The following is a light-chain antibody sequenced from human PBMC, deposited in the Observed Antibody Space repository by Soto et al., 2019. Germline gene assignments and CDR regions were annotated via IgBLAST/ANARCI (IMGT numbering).Light chain of an antibody. CDR3: LQDYNSPWT. V-gene: IGKV1-5*03. Sequence: DIHVSQSRSTMSASVGDRGTITCLASQSMDSWLAWYQKKTGKAPKLLMYKASNLESGVPSRFRGSGSGTDFTLTISRLHPEDFKTYYCLQDYNSPWTFGQRTKVDI. J-gene: IGKJ1*01. CDR1: QSMDSW. CDR2: KAS.